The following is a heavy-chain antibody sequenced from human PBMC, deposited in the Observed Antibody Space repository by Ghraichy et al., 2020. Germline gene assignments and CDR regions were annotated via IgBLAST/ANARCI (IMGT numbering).Heavy chain of an antibody. CDR3: ARDYGPYGDPLVP. V-gene: IGHV3-30-3*01. CDR2: ISYDGSNE. J-gene: IGHJ5*02. Sequence: GGSLRLSCAASGFTFSTYAMHWVRQAPGKGLEWVAVISYDGSNEYYADSVKGRFTISRDNSKNTLSLQMNSLRAEDTAVYYCARDYGPYGDPLVPWGQGSLVTVSS. CDR1: GFTFSTYA. D-gene: IGHD4-17*01.